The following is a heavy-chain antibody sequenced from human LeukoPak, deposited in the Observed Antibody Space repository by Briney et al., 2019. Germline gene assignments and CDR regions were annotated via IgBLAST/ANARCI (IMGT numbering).Heavy chain of an antibody. Sequence: ASVKVSCKASGGTFSTNGISRVRQAPGQGLEWMGRIIPIFGPPKYAQKFQGTVTITTDESTSTAYMELSSLTSEDTAVYYCARSSGSHYYFDYWGQGTLVTVSS. J-gene: IGHJ4*02. CDR3: ARSSGSHYYFDY. CDR2: IIPIFGPP. D-gene: IGHD1-26*01. CDR1: GGTFSTNG. V-gene: IGHV1-69*05.